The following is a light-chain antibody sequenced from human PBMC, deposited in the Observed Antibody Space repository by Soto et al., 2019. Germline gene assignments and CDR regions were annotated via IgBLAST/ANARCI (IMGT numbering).Light chain of an antibody. Sequence: DIQMTQSPSSLSASVGDRVTITCRASQSISSYLNWYQQKPGKAPKLLIYAASSLQSGVPSRFSGHESGTDFTLTISSLQPEDFATYYCQQSYSTPYTCGEATKLEIK. CDR1: QSISSY. V-gene: IGKV1-39*01. CDR2: AAS. J-gene: IGKJ2*01. CDR3: QQSYSTPYT.